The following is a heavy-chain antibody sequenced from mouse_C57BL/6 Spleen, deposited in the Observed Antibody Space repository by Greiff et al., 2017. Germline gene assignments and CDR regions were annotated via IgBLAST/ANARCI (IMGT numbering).Heavy chain of an antibody. V-gene: IGHV1-69*01. CDR1: GYTFTSYW. D-gene: IGHD2-1*01. CDR3: ARGDGNYLSDY. Sequence: VQLQQPGAELVMPGASVKLSCKASGYTFTSYWMHWVKQRPGQGLEWIGEIDPSDSYTNYNQKFKGKSTLTLDKSSSTAYMQLSSLTSEDSAVYYCARGDGNYLSDYWGQGTTLTVSS. J-gene: IGHJ2*01. CDR2: IDPSDSYT.